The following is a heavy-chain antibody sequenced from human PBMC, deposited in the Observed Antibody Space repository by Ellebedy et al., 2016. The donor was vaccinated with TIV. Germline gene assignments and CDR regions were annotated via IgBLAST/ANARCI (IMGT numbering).Heavy chain of an antibody. Sequence: GESLKISCAASGFTFSSYGMHWVRQAPGKGLEWVAVISYDGSNKFYADSVKGRFTISRDNSNHTLYLQMNSLRPEDTAVYYCARDLRGYSSSFDYWGQGTLVIVSS. J-gene: IGHJ4*02. V-gene: IGHV3-30*03. CDR1: GFTFSSYG. CDR2: ISYDGSNK. CDR3: ARDLRGYSSSFDY. D-gene: IGHD6-13*01.